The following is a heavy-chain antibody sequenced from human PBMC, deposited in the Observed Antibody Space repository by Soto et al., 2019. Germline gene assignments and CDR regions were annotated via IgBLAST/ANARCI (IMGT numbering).Heavy chain of an antibody. CDR2: IMPVFPTP. V-gene: IGHV1-69*12. J-gene: IGHJ6*02. CDR3: ARDKDRQQLGGNYYYIMDV. CDR1: GGTFSTSA. Sequence: QVQLVQSGAEVKKPGSSVKVSCKASGGTFSTSAISRVRQAPGQGLEWVGGIMPVFPTPDYAQKFQGRVTITADESTTTAYLELTSLRTDDTAVYHCARDKDRQQLGGNYYYIMDVWGQGTAMTVSS. D-gene: IGHD3-3*02.